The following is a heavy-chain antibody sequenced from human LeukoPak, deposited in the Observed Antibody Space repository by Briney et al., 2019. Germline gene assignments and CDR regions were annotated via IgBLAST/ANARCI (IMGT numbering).Heavy chain of an antibody. V-gene: IGHV3-30*03. Sequence: GGSLRLSCAASGFTFSSRGMHWVRQAPGKGLEWVAVISYDGSNEYYADFVKGRFTISRDNSKNTLYLQMNSLRAEDTAVYYCARGSGSYYIPSNYWGQGTLVTVSS. J-gene: IGHJ4*02. CDR3: ARGSGSYYIPSNY. CDR2: ISYDGSNE. D-gene: IGHD3-10*01. CDR1: GFTFSSRG.